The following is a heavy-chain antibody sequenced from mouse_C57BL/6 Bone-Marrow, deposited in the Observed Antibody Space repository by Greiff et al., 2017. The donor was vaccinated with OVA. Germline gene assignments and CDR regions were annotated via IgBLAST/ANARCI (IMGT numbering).Heavy chain of an antibody. D-gene: IGHD2-4*01. CDR1: GFTFSDAW. Sequence: EVQGVESGGGLVQPGGSMKLSCAASGFTFSDAWMDWVRQSPEKGLEWVAEIRNKANNHATYYAESVKGRFTISRDDSKSSVYLQMNSLRAEDTGIYYCTSIYYDYSYWYFDVWGTGTTVTVSS. V-gene: IGHV6-6*01. J-gene: IGHJ1*03. CDR3: TSIYYDYSYWYFDV. CDR2: IRNKANNHAT.